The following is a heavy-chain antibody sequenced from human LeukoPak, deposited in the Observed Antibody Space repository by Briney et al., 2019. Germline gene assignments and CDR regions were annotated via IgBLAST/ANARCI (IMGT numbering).Heavy chain of an antibody. CDR3: VKGSSSSRPYYFDY. Sequence: PGGSLRLSCAASGFTVSSNYMSWVRQAPGKGLEWVAVISHEGSAKYYADSVEGRFTISRDNPKNTLNLQMNSLRVEDTAGYYCVKGSSSSRPYYFDYWGQGTLVTVSS. CDR2: ISHEGSAK. J-gene: IGHJ4*02. V-gene: IGHV3-30*18. CDR1: GFTVSSNY. D-gene: IGHD6-6*01.